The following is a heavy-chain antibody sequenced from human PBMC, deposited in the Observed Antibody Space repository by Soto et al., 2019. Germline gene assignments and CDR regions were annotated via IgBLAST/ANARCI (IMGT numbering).Heavy chain of an antibody. D-gene: IGHD2-15*01. V-gene: IGHV3-30-3*01. CDR2: MSYDESDE. Sequence: QVQLVESGGGVVQPGRSLRLSCAASGFTFSNYTIHWVRQAPGRGLEWVAVMSYDESDEYYANSVKGRFTVSRDKSKRTLYLQMNSLRGEDTAVYYCARQDTALDYWGQGTLVTVSS. J-gene: IGHJ4*02. CDR3: ARQDTALDY. CDR1: GFTFSNYT.